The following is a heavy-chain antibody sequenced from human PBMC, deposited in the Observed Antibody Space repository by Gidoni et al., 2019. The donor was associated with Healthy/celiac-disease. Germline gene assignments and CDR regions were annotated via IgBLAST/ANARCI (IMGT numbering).Heavy chain of an antibody. CDR2: IRGSCGST. CDR1: GFTFSSYA. Sequence: EVQLLESGGGLVQPGGSLRLSCAASGFTFSSYAMSWVRQAPGKGLEWVSAIRGSCGSTYYADSVKGRFTISRDNSKNTLYLQMNSLRAEDTAVYYCAKGRTTPGSGWEPLDYWGQGTLVTVSS. V-gene: IGHV3-23*01. CDR3: AKGRTTPGSGWEPLDY. J-gene: IGHJ4*02. D-gene: IGHD6-19*01.